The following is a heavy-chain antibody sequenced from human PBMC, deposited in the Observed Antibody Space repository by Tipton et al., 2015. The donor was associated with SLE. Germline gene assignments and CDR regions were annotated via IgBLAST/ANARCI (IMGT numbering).Heavy chain of an antibody. J-gene: IGHJ4*01. D-gene: IGHD6-6*01. Sequence: QLVQSGGGVVQPGGSLTLSCAASGFTFSSYDMDWVRQTPGKGLEWVAFIRYDGSSEYYADSVKGRFTISRDNSKNTLYLQMSSLRVEDTGVYYCAQGSSSSSGGGHWGHGTLVSVSS. CDR3: AQGSSSSSGGGH. CDR2: IRYDGSSE. CDR1: GFTFSSYD. V-gene: IGHV3-30*02.